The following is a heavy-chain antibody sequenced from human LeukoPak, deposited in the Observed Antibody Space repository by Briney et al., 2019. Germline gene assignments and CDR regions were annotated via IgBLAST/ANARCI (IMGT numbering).Heavy chain of an antibody. CDR1: GSTSSSQA. V-gene: IGHV3-23*01. J-gene: IGHJ4*02. D-gene: IGHD2-2*01. CDR2: ISGSGGST. Sequence: PGRSMRLSRAAYGSTSSSQAMSWDSQPDGRGLEWVSAISGSGGSTYYADSVKGRFAISRDNSKNTLYLQMNSLRAEDTAVYYCAKDPGGPPGPSFDYWGQGTLVTVSS. CDR3: AKDPGGPPGPSFDY.